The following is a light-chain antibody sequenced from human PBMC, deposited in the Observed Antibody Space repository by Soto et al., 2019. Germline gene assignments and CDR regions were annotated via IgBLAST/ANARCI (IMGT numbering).Light chain of an antibody. CDR3: QQYSDSRT. CDR1: QSLANNY. CDR2: GAS. Sequence: EIVLTQSPGALSLSPGERATLSCRASQSLANNYLAWFQQKPGQAPRLLIYGASSRATAIPDRFSGSGSGADFTLTISSLEREDFAVYYCQQYSDSRTFGQGTKVDIK. J-gene: IGKJ1*01. V-gene: IGKV3-20*01.